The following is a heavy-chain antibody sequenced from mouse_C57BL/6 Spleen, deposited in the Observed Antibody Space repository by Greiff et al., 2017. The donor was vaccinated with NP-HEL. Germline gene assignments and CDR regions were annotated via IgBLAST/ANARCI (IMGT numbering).Heavy chain of an antibody. CDR3: ARRVYGSSFWYFDV. J-gene: IGHJ1*03. Sequence: VQLQQSGPELVKPGASVKISCKASGYSFTDYNMNWVKQSNGKSLEWIGVINPNYGTTSYNQKFKGKATLTVDQSSSTAYMQLNSLTSEDSAVYDCARRVYGSSFWYFDVWGTGTTVTVSS. V-gene: IGHV1-39*01. CDR1: GYSFTDYN. D-gene: IGHD1-1*01. CDR2: INPNYGTT.